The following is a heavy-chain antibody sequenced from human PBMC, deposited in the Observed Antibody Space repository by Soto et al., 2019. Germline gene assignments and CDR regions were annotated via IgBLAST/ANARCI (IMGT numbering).Heavy chain of an antibody. V-gene: IGHV4-4*07. CDR1: GGSISSYS. CDR3: ARESGEKWSYEAY. CDR2: VSPSGHT. Sequence: ETLSRTCAVSGGSISSYSWNWIRQTAGRGLEWIGRVSPSGHTQYRSSFETRVTISVDMSTNQFFLELRYVTAADTAVYYCARESGEKWSYEAYWGQGTQVTVSS. J-gene: IGHJ4*02. D-gene: IGHD1-26*01.